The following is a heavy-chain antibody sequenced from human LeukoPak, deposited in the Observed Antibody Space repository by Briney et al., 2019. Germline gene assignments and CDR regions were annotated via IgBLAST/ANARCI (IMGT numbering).Heavy chain of an antibody. Sequence: SETLSLTCTVSGGSISSYSWSWIRQPPGKGLEWIGYIYYSGSTNYNPSLKSRVTISLDTSKNQFSLKLSSVTAADTAVYYCATDSLRSYSDYWGQGTLVTVSS. CDR3: ATDSLRSYSDY. CDR1: GGSISSYS. V-gene: IGHV4-59*01. CDR2: IYYSGST. J-gene: IGHJ4*02.